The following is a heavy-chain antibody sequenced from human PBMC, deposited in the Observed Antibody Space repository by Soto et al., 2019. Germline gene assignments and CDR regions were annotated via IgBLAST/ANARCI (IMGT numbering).Heavy chain of an antibody. D-gene: IGHD1-26*01. CDR1: GYTFTSYY. CDR3: ARDVRGSYSIDYFDY. Sequence: ASVKVSCKASGYTFTSYYMHWVRQAPGQGLEWMGIINPSGGSTSYAQKFQGRVTMTRDTSTSTVYMELSSLRSEDTAVYYCARDVRGSYSIDYFDYWGQGTLVTVSS. V-gene: IGHV1-46*01. CDR2: INPSGGST. J-gene: IGHJ4*02.